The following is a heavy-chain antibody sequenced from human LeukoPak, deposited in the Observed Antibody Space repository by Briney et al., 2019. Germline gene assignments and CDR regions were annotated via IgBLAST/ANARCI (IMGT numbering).Heavy chain of an antibody. CDR2: INPNSGGT. CDR1: GYTFTDYY. J-gene: IGHJ6*02. V-gene: IGHV1-2*02. Sequence: GASVKVSCKAYGYTFTDYYIHCVRQAPGQGLEWMGWINPNSGGTKYAQKFQGRVTITRDTSISTVYMELSGLKSDDTAVYYCARKDGTYYHYAMDVWGQGTTVTASS. D-gene: IGHD1-14*01. CDR3: ARKDGTYYHYAMDV.